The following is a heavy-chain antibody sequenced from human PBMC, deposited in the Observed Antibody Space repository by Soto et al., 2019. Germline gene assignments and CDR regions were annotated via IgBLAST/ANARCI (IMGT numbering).Heavy chain of an antibody. CDR1: GFTFSSYA. V-gene: IGHV3-23*01. J-gene: IGHJ6*02. D-gene: IGHD5-12*01. CDR3: AKDVAGYSGYDSASPYYYYGMDV. Sequence: GGSLRLSCAASGFTFSSYAMSWVRQAPGKGLEWVSAISGSGGSTYYADSVKGRFTISRDNSKNTLYLQMNSLRAEDTAVYYCAKDVAGYSGYDSASPYYYYGMDVWGQGTTVTVSS. CDR2: ISGSGGST.